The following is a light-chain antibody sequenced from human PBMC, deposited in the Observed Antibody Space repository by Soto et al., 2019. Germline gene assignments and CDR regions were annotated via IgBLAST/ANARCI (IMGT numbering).Light chain of an antibody. CDR1: QSISVW. CDR2: KAS. CDR3: QQYHSFPRT. V-gene: IGKV1-5*03. Sequence: DIQMTQSPSTLSASVGGRVTITCRASQSISVWLAWYQQKPGKAPKPLIYKASSLESGVPSRFSGSGSGTEFTLTISSLQPDDFATYFCQQYHSFPRTFGPGTRVEIK. J-gene: IGKJ1*01.